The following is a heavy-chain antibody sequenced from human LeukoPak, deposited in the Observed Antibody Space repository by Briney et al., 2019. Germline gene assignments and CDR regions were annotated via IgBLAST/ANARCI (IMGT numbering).Heavy chain of an antibody. CDR2: IYYSGST. J-gene: IGHJ4*02. Sequence: SETLSLTCTVSGGSISSYYWSWIRQPPGKGLEWIGYIYYSGSTNYNPSLKSRVTISVDTSNNQFSLRLSSVTAADTAVYYCARHSHRGYSGYNPYHFDYWGQGALVTVSS. CDR3: ARHSHRGYSGYNPYHFDY. CDR1: GGSISSYY. V-gene: IGHV4-59*08. D-gene: IGHD5-12*01.